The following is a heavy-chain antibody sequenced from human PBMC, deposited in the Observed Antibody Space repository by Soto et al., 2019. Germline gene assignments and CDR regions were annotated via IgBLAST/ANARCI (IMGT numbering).Heavy chain of an antibody. V-gene: IGHV3-43*01. J-gene: IGHJ6*02. CDR2: ISWDGGST. CDR1: GFTFDDYT. Sequence: GGSLRLSCAASGFTFDDYTMHWVRQAPGKGLEWVSLISWDGGSTYYADSVKGRFTISRDNSKNSLYLQMNSLRTEDTALYYCAKSQLLDYYYGMDVWGQGTTVTVSS. CDR3: AKSQLLDYYYGMDV. D-gene: IGHD2-2*01.